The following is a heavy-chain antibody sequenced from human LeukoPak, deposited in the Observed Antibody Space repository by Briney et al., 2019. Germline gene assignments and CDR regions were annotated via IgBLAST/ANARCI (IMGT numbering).Heavy chain of an antibody. CDR1: GFTFSSYE. V-gene: IGHV3-48*03. D-gene: IGHD5-18*01. J-gene: IGHJ4*02. CDR2: ISSSSSTI. Sequence: GGSLRLSCAASGFTFSSYEMNWVRQAPGKGLEWVSYISSSSSTIYYADSVKGRFTISRDNAKNSLYLQMNSLRAEDTAVYYCESHNYGKAYFDYWDQGSLVTVSS. CDR3: ESHNYGKAYFDY.